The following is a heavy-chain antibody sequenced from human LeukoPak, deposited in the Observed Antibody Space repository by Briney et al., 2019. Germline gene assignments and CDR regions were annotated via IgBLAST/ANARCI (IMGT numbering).Heavy chain of an antibody. D-gene: IGHD2-15*01. V-gene: IGHV3-49*03. CDR3: TRAGRYCSGGSCYSFY. J-gene: IGHJ4*02. Sequence: GGSLRHSCTASGFTFGDYAMSWFRQAPGEGLEWVGFIRSKAHGGTTEYAASVKGRFTISRDDSKSIAYLQMDSLKTEDTAVYYCTRAGRYCSGGSCYSFYWGQGTLVTVSS. CDR1: GFTFGDYA. CDR2: IRSKAHGGTT.